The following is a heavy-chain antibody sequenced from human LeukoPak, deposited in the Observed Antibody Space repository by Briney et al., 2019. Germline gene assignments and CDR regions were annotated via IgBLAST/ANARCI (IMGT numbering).Heavy chain of an antibody. CDR2: TNKEGTGT. CDR1: GFTFSDHW. J-gene: IGHJ3*01. V-gene: IGHV3-74*01. D-gene: IGHD2-2*01. Sequence: GGSLRLSCAASGFTFSDHWMHWVRQAPGKGLMWVSRTNKEGTGTTYADSVRGRFTISRDNAKNTLLLQVNSLRAEDTGVYYCAREMGSSSYVLDVWGQGALVTVSS. CDR3: AREMGSSSYVLDV.